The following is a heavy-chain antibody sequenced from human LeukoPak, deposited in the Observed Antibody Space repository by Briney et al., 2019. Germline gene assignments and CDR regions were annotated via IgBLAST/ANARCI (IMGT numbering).Heavy chain of an antibody. CDR1: GFTFSSYG. V-gene: IGHV3-30*03. D-gene: IGHD4-11*01. CDR3: AYSNGMDV. J-gene: IGHJ6*02. Sequence: GGSLRLSCAASGFTFSSYGMHWVRQAPGKGLEWVAVISYDGSNKYYADSVKGRFTISRDNSKNTLYLQMNSLRAEDTAEYYCAYSNGMDVWGQGTTVTVSS. CDR2: ISYDGSNK.